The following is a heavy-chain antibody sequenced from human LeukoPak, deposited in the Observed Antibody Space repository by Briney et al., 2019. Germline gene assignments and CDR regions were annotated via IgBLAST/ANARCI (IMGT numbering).Heavy chain of an antibody. D-gene: IGHD1-26*01. CDR3: ARGGWWELLPGRDYCDH. CDR1: GYTFTDYY. V-gene: IGHV1-2*02. CDR2: INPKSGAT. J-gene: IGHJ4*02. Sequence: ASVKVSCKASGYTFTDYYIHWVRHAPGQGLDWMGWINPKSGATKSAKKFQGRVTVTRDSSISTVYLELSSLTSDDTAVYYCARGGWWELLPGRDYCDHWGQGTLVPVSS.